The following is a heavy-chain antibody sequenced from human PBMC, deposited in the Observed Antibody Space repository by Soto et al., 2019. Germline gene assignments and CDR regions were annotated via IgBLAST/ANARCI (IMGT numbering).Heavy chain of an antibody. D-gene: IGHD3-22*01. CDR3: ARDRLTPYYYDSSGYSLFDY. V-gene: IGHV3-48*02. Sequence: GGSLRLSCAASGFTFSSYSMNWVRQAPGKGLEWVSYISSSSSSTIYYADSVKGRFTISRDNAKNSLYLQMNSLRDEDTAVYYCARDRLTPYYYDSSGYSLFDYWGQGTLVTVSS. CDR2: ISSSSSSTI. CDR1: GFTFSSYS. J-gene: IGHJ4*02.